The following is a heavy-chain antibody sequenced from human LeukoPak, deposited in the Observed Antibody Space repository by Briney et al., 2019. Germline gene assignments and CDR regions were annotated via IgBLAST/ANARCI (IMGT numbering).Heavy chain of an antibody. CDR2: IGTYNGNT. V-gene: IGHV1-18*01. CDR1: GGTFSSYA. CDR3: ARGDDYGDYWGLY. J-gene: IGHJ4*02. D-gene: IGHD4-17*01. Sequence: ASVKVSCKASGGTFSSYAITWVRQAPGQGLEWMGWIGTYNGNTNYAQKLQGRVTMTTDTSTSTAYMELRSLISDDAAVYYCARGDDYGDYWGLYWGQGTLVTVSS.